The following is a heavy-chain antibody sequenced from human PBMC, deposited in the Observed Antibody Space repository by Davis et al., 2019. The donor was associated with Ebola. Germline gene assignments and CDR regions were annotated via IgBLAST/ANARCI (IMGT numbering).Heavy chain of an antibody. CDR3: AKITMVPPYYFDY. CDR2: TYYRSKWYN. V-gene: IGHV6-1*01. CDR1: GDSVSSNSAA. J-gene: IGHJ4*02. D-gene: IGHD3-10*01. Sequence: SQTLSLTCAISGDSVSSNSAAWNWIRQSPSRGLEWLGRTYYRSKWYNDYAVSVKSRITINPDTSKNQFSLKLSSVTAADTAVYYCAKITMVPPYYFDYWGQGTLVTVSS.